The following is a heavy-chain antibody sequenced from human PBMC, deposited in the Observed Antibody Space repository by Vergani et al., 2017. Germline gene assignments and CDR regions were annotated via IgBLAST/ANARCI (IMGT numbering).Heavy chain of an antibody. CDR3: ARDCTSCGCPYNYGMDV. J-gene: IGHJ6*02. CDR2: IGSSGPYI. V-gene: IGHV3-21*01. D-gene: IGHD2-8*01. CDR1: GFTFSSYA. Sequence: EVQLLESGGGLVQPGGSLRLSCAASGFTFSSYAMSWVRQAPGKGLEWVAFIGSSGPYIKYADSVQGRFIISRDNTNKSLFLQLRSLRAEDAAVYYCARDCTSCGCPYNYGMDVWGQGATVTVSS.